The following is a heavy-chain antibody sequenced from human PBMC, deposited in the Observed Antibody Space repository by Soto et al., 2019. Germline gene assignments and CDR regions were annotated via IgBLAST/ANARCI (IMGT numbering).Heavy chain of an antibody. D-gene: IGHD3-3*01. CDR3: ARKLRLYYGMDV. CDR2: IIPFFGTS. CDR1: GGTFSSYT. Sequence: QVQLVQSGAEVRKPGSSVKVSCKASGGTFSSYTVYWVRQAPGQGLEWMGGIIPFFGTSNYAQNFQDRITLTADKSTGTAYMELGSLRFEDTAIYYCARKLRLYYGMDVWGQGTTVTVSS. J-gene: IGHJ6*02. V-gene: IGHV1-69*06.